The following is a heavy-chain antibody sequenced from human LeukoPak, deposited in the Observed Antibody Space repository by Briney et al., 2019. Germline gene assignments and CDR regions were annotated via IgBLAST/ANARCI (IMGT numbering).Heavy chain of an antibody. Sequence: GGSLRVSCAASGFTFSTYVMHWVRQAPGKGLQWVAVILYDGSSKYYADSVKGRFIISRDNSKNTLYLQMNGLTAEDTAVYYCARVVAGSVYNSGMDVWGQGTTVTVSS. CDR2: ILYDGSSK. J-gene: IGHJ6*02. CDR3: ARVVAGSVYNSGMDV. D-gene: IGHD6-19*01. CDR1: GFTFSTYV. V-gene: IGHV3-30*01.